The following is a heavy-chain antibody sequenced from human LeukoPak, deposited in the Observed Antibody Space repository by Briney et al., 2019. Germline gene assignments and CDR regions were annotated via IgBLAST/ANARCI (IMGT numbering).Heavy chain of an antibody. CDR3: ARHRPPDRGNSYGPIDY. V-gene: IGHV4-59*08. CDR1: GVSISSYY. J-gene: IGHJ4*02. CDR2: IYYSGRT. Sequence: PSETLSLTCTVSGVSISSYYWSWLRQPPGKGLEWIGYIYYSGRTNYNSSLKSRVTISVDTSKNQFSLKLSSVTAADTAVYYCARHRPPDRGNSYGPIDYWGQGTLVTVSS. D-gene: IGHD5-18*01.